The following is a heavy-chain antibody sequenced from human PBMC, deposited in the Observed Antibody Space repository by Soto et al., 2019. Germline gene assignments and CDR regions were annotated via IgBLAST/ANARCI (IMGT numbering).Heavy chain of an antibody. CDR1: GGSISSDNW. CDR3: ARGAYGSGP. CDR2: IYHSGGT. J-gene: IGHJ5*02. V-gene: IGHV4-4*02. Sequence: QVQLQESGPGLVKPSGTLSLTCTVSGGSISSDNWWNWVRQPPGKGLEWIGEIYHSGGTNYNPSLKRRVTISVEKSKNQFCLNLSSVTAADTAVYYCARGAYGSGPWGQGTLVTVSS. D-gene: IGHD3-10*01.